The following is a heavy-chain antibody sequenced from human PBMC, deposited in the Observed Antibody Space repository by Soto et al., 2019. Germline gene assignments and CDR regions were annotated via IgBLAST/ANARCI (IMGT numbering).Heavy chain of an antibody. V-gene: IGHV4-31*03. CDR2: IYYSGST. J-gene: IGHJ4*02. D-gene: IGHD5-12*01. CDR3: ARGTYDSGYYFDY. Sequence: QVQLQESSPGLVKPSQTLSLTCTVSGGSISSGGYYWSWIRQHPGKGLEWIGYIYYSGSTYYNPSLKSRVTISVDTSKNQFSLKLSSVTAADTAVYYCARGTYDSGYYFDYWGQGTLVTVSS. CDR1: GGSISSGGYY.